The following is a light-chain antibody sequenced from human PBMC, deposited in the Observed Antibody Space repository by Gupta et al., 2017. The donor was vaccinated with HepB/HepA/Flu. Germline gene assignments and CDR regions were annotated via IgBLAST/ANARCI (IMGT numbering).Light chain of an antibody. V-gene: IGKV4-1*01. CDR3: QQDDCPPYI. CDR1: QSGGYISNNKNY. J-gene: IGKJ2*01. CDR2: WAS. Sequence: DIVMTQSPDSLAVSLGERATINCKSSQSGGYISNNKNYLAWYQQKPGQPPKLLIYWASTRESGVPDRFSGRGSGTDFTLTISGRQAEDVAVYYCQQDDCPPYIFGQGTKLDIK.